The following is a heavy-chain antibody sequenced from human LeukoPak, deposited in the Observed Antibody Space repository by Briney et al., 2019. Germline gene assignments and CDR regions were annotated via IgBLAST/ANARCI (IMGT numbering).Heavy chain of an antibody. CDR2: SRNKANSYTT. D-gene: IGHD1-26*01. CDR1: GFTFSDRY. CDR3: ASSPAGRYTFEY. V-gene: IGHV3-72*01. Sequence: GGSLRLSCAASGFTFSDRYMDWVRQAPGKGLEWVGGSRNKANSYTTEYAASVKGRFTVSRDDSNNSLYLQMNSLKTEDTAVYYCASSPAGRYTFEYWGQGTLVTVSS. J-gene: IGHJ4*02.